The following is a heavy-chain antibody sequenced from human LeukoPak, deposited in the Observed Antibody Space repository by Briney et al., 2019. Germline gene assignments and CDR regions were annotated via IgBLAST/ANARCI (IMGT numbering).Heavy chain of an antibody. J-gene: IGHJ3*02. V-gene: IGHV4-61*08. CDR3: ARDEGRGAFEI. Sequence: PSETLSLTCTVSGGSISSGGYYWSWIRQPPGKGLEWIGYIHYSGSTNYNTSLKSRVTISVDTSKNQFSLKLSSVTAADTAVYYCARDEGRGAFEIWGQGTMVTVSS. CDR1: GGSISSGGYY. CDR2: IHYSGST.